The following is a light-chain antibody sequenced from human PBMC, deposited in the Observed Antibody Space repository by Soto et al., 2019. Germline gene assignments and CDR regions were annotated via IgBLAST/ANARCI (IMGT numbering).Light chain of an antibody. V-gene: IGKV1-39*01. CDR2: AAS. Sequence: DTQMTQSPSSLSASVGDRVTITCRASQSISSYLNWYQQKPGKAPKLLIYAASSLQSGVPSRFSGSGSGTDFTLTISSLQPEDFATYYCQQRYSTPRTFGQGTKV. CDR3: QQRYSTPRT. J-gene: IGKJ1*01. CDR1: QSISSY.